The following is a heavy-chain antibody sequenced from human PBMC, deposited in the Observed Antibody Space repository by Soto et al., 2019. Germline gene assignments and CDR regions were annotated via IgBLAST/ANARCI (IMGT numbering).Heavy chain of an antibody. CDR2: IRSKSHGGTT. D-gene: IGHD4-17*01. CDR3: SRDYGGI. J-gene: IGHJ3*02. Sequence: GGSLRLSCTASGFIFGDNAMSWIRQAPGKGLEWVGFIRSKSHGGTTEYVASVKGRFTISRDDSNSTVYLQMNSLKTEDTAVYYCSRDYGGIWGQGKMVTVSS. V-gene: IGHV3-49*03. CDR1: GFIFGDNA.